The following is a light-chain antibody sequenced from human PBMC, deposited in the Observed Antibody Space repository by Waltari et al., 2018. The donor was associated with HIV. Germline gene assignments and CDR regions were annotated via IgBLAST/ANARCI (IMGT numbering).Light chain of an antibody. Sequence: QSVLTQPPSVSGAPGQRVTISCPGHSSNTGAGYDVHWFQQLPGKAPTLLISDNTNRPSGVPDRFSGSKSGTSASLAITGLRAEDEADYYCQSYPASLTVSLIFGGGTRLTVL. CDR2: DNT. J-gene: IGLJ2*01. CDR3: QSYPASLTVSLI. V-gene: IGLV1-40*01. CDR1: SSNTGAGYD.